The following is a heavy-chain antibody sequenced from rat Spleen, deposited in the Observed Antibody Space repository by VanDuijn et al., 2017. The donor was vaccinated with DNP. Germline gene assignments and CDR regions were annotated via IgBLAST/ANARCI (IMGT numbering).Heavy chain of an antibody. J-gene: IGHJ3*01. D-gene: IGHD1-2*01. CDR1: GFLLINYG. CDR3: TRYSSYITRFAY. CDR2: ISSGGST. V-gene: IGHV2S12*01. Sequence: QVQLKESGPGLVQPSQTLSLTCTVSGFLLINYGVSWVRQPPGKGLEWIAAISSGGSTYYNSALKSRLSISRDTSKSQVFLKMNRLQTEDTAIYFCTRYSSYITRFAYWGQGTLVTVSA.